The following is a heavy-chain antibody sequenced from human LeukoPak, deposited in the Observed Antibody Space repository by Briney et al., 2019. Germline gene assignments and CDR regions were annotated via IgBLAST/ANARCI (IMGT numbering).Heavy chain of an antibody. J-gene: IGHJ4*02. D-gene: IGHD3-22*01. CDR3: AGDYYDSGGYYYTLSY. CDR2: IYYTGST. V-gene: IGHV4-59*12. CDR1: GGSIPTYY. Sequence: KTSETLSLTCTVSGGSIPTYYWSWIRQPPGQGLEWIGYIYYTGSTNYNPSLKSRVTISVDTSKNQFSLKLSSVTAADTAVYYCAGDYYDSGGYYYTLSYWGQGTLVTVSS.